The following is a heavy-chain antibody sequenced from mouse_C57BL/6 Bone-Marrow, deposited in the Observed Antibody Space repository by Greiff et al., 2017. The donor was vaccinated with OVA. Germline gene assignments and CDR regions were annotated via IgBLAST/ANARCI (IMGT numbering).Heavy chain of an antibody. CDR2: IDPENGDT. Sequence: EVKLVESGAELVRPGASVKLSCTASGFNIKDDYMHWVKQRPEQGLEWIGWIDPENGDTEYASKFQGKATITADTSSNTAYLQLSSLTSEDTAVYYCTTYDGYSPWFAYWGQGTLVTVSA. CDR1: GFNIKDDY. CDR3: TTYDGYSPWFAY. D-gene: IGHD2-3*01. V-gene: IGHV14-4*01. J-gene: IGHJ3*01.